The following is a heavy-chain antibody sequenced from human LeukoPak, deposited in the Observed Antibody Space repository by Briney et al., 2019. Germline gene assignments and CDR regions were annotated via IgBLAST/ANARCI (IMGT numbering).Heavy chain of an antibody. D-gene: IGHD3-22*01. CDR1: GFTSSSYA. Sequence: PGRSLRLSCAASGFTSSSYAMHWVRQAPGKGLEWVAVISYDGSNKYYADSVKGRFTISRDNSKNTLYLQMNSLRAEDTAVYYCARGRGVVISAFDIWGQGTMVTVSS. CDR3: ARGRGVVISAFDI. CDR2: ISYDGSNK. V-gene: IGHV3-30*04. J-gene: IGHJ3*02.